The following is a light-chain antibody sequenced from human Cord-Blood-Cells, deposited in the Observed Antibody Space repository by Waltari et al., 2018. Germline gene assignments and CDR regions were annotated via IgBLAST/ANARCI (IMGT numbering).Light chain of an antibody. Sequence: EIVMTRSPATLSVSQGERATLSCRASQSVSSNLAWYQQKPGQAPRLLIYGASTRATGIPARFSGSGSGTEFTLTISSLQSEDFAVYYCQQYNNWWTFGQGTKVEIK. CDR1: QSVSSN. CDR3: QQYNNWWT. CDR2: GAS. J-gene: IGKJ1*01. V-gene: IGKV3-15*01.